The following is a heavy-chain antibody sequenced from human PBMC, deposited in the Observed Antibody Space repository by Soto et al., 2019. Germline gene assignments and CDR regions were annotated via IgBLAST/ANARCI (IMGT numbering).Heavy chain of an antibody. D-gene: IGHD2-21*02. CDR1: GYTFTGYY. CDR2: INPNSGGT. Sequence: ASVKVSCQASGYTFTGYYMHWVRQAPGQGLEWMGWINPNSGGTNYAQKFQGRVTMTRDTSISTAYMEQSRLKTEDSAVYYCTTAVVTLEFDYWGQGTLVTVS. V-gene: IGHV1-2*02. CDR3: TTAVVTLEFDY. J-gene: IGHJ4*02.